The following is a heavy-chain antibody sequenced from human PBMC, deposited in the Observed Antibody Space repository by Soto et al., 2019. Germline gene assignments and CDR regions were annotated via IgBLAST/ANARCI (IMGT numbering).Heavy chain of an antibody. CDR1: GFTFSGSA. CDR3: TAGNAFDI. J-gene: IGHJ3*02. CDR2: IRSKANSYAT. Sequence: PGGSMRLSCAASGFTFSGSAMHWVRQASGKGLEWVGRIRSKANSYATAYAASVKGRFTISRDDSKNTAYLQMNSLKTEDTAVYYCTAGNAFDIWGQGTMVTVSS. V-gene: IGHV3-73*01.